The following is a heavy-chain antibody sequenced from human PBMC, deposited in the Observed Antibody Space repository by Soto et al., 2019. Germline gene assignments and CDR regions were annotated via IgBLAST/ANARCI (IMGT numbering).Heavy chain of an antibody. Sequence: QVQLQQWGAGLLKPSETLSLTCAVYGGSFSGYYWSWIRQPPGKGLEWFGEINHSGSTNYNPSLKRRVTLSVDASTNQFSVKMSSVTAADTAVYSCARGVIAAAGTTPFDYWGQGTLVTVSS. CDR1: GGSFSGYY. D-gene: IGHD6-13*01. CDR3: ARGVIAAAGTTPFDY. CDR2: INHSGST. J-gene: IGHJ4*02. V-gene: IGHV4-34*01.